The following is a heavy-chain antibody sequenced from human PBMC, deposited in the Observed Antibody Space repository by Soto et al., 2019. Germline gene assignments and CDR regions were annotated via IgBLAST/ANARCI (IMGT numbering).Heavy chain of an antibody. CDR1: GFTFSSCA. J-gene: IGHJ3*02. CDR3: ARDRDDDAGTSCAFDM. D-gene: IGHD6-13*01. V-gene: IGHV3-30-3*01. Sequence: QVQLVESGGGVVQPGRSLRLSCAASGFTFSSCAMHWVRQAPGKGLEWVAVISHDGNSEYYLDSVKGRFTISRDKSRHTLYLQMNSLRPDDTAVYYCARDRDDDAGTSCAFDMWGQGTVVTVSS. CDR2: ISHDGNSE.